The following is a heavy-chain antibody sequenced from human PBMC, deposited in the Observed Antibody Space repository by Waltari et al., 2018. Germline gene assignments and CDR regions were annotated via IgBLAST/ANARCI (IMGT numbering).Heavy chain of an antibody. D-gene: IGHD3-9*01. V-gene: IGHV3-30-3*01. Sequence: QVQLVESGGGVVQPGGSLRLSCAASGFIFSRNTLHWVRQAPGKGLEWVAAITVEGDKKYYAECGKGRFIIARGKSEDMVFLLMNTLRSDDTAMYYCARDRSRPFEKSRPHYYCSMDVWGRGTTLTVSS. J-gene: IGHJ6*03. CDR3: ARDRSRPFEKSRPHYYCSMDV. CDR1: GFIFSRNT. CDR2: ITVEGDKK.